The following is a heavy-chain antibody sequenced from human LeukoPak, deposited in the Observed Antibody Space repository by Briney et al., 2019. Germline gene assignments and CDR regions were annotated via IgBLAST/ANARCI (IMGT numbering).Heavy chain of an antibody. Sequence: SVKVSCKASGGTFSSYAISWVRQAPGQGLEWMGGIIPIFGTANYAQKFQGRVTITADESSSTAYMELSSLRSEDTAVYYCARLMTTYSSGHDPWGQGTLVTVSS. CDR2: IIPIFGTA. CDR1: GGTFSSYA. CDR3: ARLMTTYSSGHDP. V-gene: IGHV1-69*13. D-gene: IGHD6-19*01. J-gene: IGHJ5*02.